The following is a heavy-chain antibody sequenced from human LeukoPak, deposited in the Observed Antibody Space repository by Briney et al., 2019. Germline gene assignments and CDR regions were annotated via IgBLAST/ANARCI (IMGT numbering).Heavy chain of an antibody. Sequence: GGSLRLSCAASGFTFSSYSMNLVRQAPGKGLEWVSAVSGSGDGTYYADSVKGRFTISRDNSKNTLYLQMNSLRAEDTAVYYCAKSLITMVRGDFDYWGQGTLVTVSS. J-gene: IGHJ4*02. CDR2: VSGSGDGT. CDR1: GFTFSSYS. D-gene: IGHD3-10*01. V-gene: IGHV3-23*01. CDR3: AKSLITMVRGDFDY.